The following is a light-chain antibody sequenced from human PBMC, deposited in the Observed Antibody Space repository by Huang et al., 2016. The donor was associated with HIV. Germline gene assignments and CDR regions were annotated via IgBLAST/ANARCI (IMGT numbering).Light chain of an antibody. Sequence: EIVLTQSPGTLSVSPGERATLSCRASQSVSGAYLAWYQRRPGQAPRLLIYGASSRATGIPDRFSGSGSGTDFTLTISRLESEDFAVYYCQQYGSSPTFGQGTKVDIK. CDR2: GAS. V-gene: IGKV3-20*01. J-gene: IGKJ1*01. CDR3: QQYGSSPT. CDR1: QSVSGAY.